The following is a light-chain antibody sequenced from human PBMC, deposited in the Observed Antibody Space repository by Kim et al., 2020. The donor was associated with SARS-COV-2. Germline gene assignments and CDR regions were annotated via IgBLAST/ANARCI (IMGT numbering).Light chain of an antibody. CDR2: DAS. CDR3: QQRSNWAGIFT. J-gene: IGKJ3*01. Sequence: PGERATRACRASQSVSSYLAGYQQKPGQAPRLLIYDASIRATGIPARFSGSGSGTDFTLTISSLEPEDFAVYYCQQRSNWAGIFTFGPGTKVDIK. CDR1: QSVSSY. V-gene: IGKV3-11*01.